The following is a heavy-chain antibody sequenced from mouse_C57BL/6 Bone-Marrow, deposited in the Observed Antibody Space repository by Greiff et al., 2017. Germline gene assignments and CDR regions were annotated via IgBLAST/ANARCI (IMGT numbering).Heavy chain of an antibody. V-gene: IGHV1-69*01. CDR1: GYTFTSYW. CDR3: ARLRLVPFHWYFDV. D-gene: IGHD1-2*01. J-gene: IGHJ1*03. Sequence: QVQLQQPGPELVMPGASVKLSCKASGYTFTSYWMHWVKQRPGQGLEWIGEIDPSDSYTNYNQKFKGKSTLTVDKSSSKAYMQLSILTSEYSAVYYCARLRLVPFHWYFDVWGTGTTVTVSS. CDR2: IDPSDSYT.